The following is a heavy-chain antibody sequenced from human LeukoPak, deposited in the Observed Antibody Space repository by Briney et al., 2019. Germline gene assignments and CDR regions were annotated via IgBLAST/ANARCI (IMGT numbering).Heavy chain of an antibody. D-gene: IGHD5-12*01. V-gene: IGHV4-59*01. CDR2: VYYSGST. CDR1: GGSISTYY. J-gene: IGHJ6*02. CDR3: ARVGVMATVNGYRYHALDV. Sequence: SETLSLTCTVSGGSISTYYWNWIRQPPGKGLEWIGYVYYSGSTNYNPSLKSRVTISVDTSKNQFSLKLSSVTAADTAVYYCARVGVMATVNGYRYHALDVWGQGTTVAVSS.